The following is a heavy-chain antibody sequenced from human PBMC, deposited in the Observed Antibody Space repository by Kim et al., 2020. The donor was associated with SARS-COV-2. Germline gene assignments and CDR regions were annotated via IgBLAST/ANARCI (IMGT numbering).Heavy chain of an antibody. D-gene: IGHD2-2*01. V-gene: IGHV4-59*01. Sequence: SETLSLTCTVSGGSISSYYWSWIRQPPGKGLEWLGYIYYSGSTNYNPSLKSRVTISVDTSKNQFSLKLSSVTAADTAVYYCARGPGRPAAPWTTRNWFDPWGQGTLVTVSS. CDR1: GGSISSYY. CDR2: IYYSGST. CDR3: ARGPGRPAAPWTTRNWFDP. J-gene: IGHJ5*02.